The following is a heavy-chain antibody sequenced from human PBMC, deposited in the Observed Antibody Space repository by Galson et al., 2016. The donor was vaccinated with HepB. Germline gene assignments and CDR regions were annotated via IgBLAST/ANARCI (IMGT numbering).Heavy chain of an antibody. CDR2: TFYRSTWGN. J-gene: IGHJ6*02. Sequence: CAISGDSVYNNGAAWVWIRQSPSRGVEWLGRTFYRSTWGNHYAGSVKNRITISPDTSRNQFSLHLNSVTPEDTAVDYCARAVMLGRGMDVWGQGTTVTVSS. D-gene: IGHD3-10*01. CDR1: GDSVYNNGAA. CDR3: ARAVMLGRGMDV. V-gene: IGHV6-1*01.